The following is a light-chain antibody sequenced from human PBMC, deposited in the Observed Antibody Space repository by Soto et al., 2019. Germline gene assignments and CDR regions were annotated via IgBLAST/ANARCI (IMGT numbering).Light chain of an antibody. V-gene: IGLV2-14*01. CDR1: SSDVGGYKY. CDR2: EVS. J-gene: IGLJ1*01. CDR3: SSYTSSSTLV. Sequence: QSALTQPASVSGSPGQSITISCTGASSDVGGYKYVSWYQQYPGKAPKLMIYEVSHRPSGVSNRFSGSKSGNTASLTISGLQAEDEADYYCSSYTSSSTLVFGTGTKVTVL.